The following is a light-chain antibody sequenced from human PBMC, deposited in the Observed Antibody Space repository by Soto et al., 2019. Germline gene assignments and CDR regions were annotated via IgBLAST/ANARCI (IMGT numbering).Light chain of an antibody. CDR1: RSNVGENY. CDR2: DDV. CDR3: GTWDNSLSAGL. V-gene: IGLV1-51*01. Sequence: QSVLTQTPSVSAAPGQRVTISCSGSRSNVGENYVSWYQQFAGTAPQLVIYDDVKRSPGIPDRFAASKSGTSATLAITGLQTGDEADYYCGTWDNSLSAGLFGTGTKVTVL. J-gene: IGLJ1*01.